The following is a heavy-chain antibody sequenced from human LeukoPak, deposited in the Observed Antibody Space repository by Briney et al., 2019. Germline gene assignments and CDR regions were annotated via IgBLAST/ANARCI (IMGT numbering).Heavy chain of an antibody. CDR2: ISGSGSST. CDR3: AKGISRYCSGGTCYFDY. Sequence: QPGGSLRLSCAASGFTFSSFAMSWVRQAPGKGLEWVSGISGSGSSTYYADSVKGQFTISRDNSKNTLFLQMNSLRAEDTALHYCAKGISRYCSGGTCYFDYWGQGTLVTVSS. CDR1: GFTFSSFA. D-gene: IGHD2-15*01. J-gene: IGHJ4*02. V-gene: IGHV3-23*01.